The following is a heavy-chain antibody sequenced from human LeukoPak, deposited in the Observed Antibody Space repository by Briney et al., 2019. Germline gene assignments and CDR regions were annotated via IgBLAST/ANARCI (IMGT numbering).Heavy chain of an antibody. D-gene: IGHD1-26*01. J-gene: IGHJ3*02. Sequence: GGSLRLSCAASKFAFSSYAMSWVRQAPGKGLEWVSAISGGGGNTYYANSVKGRFTISRDNSKNTLYLQMNSLRAEDTAVYYCGKNRYSGSLSPFDIWGQGTMVTASS. CDR3: GKNRYSGSLSPFDI. CDR2: ISGGGGNT. CDR1: KFAFSSYA. V-gene: IGHV3-23*01.